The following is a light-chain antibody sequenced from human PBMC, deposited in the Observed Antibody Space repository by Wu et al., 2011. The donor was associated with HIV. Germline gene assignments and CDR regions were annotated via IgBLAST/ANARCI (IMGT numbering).Light chain of an antibody. CDR2: TAS. CDR1: QNINTW. CDR3: QKYNTAPWT. J-gene: IGKJ1*01. Sequence: GDRVTITCRASQNINTWLAWYQQKPGKAPKVLIYTASNLESGVPSRFSGSGSGTEFTLTISSLQPEDVATYYCQKYNTAPWTFGQGTKVEMK. V-gene: IGKV1-5*03.